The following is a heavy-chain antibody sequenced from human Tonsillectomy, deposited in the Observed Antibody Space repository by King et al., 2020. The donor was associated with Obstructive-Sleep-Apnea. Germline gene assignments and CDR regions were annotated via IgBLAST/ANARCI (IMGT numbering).Heavy chain of an antibody. CDR1: GFTFSSYG. CDR2: IWYDGSNK. CDR3: ARDGRWELLALDY. J-gene: IGHJ4*02. D-gene: IGHD1-26*01. Sequence: QVQLVESGGGVVQPGRSLRLSVAAAGFTFSSYGMNLVRHAPGKGLAWVAVIWYDGSNKYYADSVKGRFTISRDNSKNTLFLQMNSLRAEDTAVYYCARDGRWELLALDYWGQGTLVTVSS. V-gene: IGHV3-33*01.